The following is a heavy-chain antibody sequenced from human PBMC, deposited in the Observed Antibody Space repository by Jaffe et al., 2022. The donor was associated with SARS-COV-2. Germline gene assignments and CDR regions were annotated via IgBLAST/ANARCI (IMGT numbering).Heavy chain of an antibody. J-gene: IGHJ6*02. CDR2: IDPSGGSA. CDR1: GYPFSDYY. Sequence: QMQLVQSGAEVKKPGASVKISCETFGYPFSDYYIVWVRQAPGQGLEWVGKIDPSGGSAVYAQKFQGRVTLTRDTSTTTVYMDLSSLRSDDTAVYFCARGDPLNYYYFGMDVWGQGTTVTVSS. V-gene: IGHV1-46*01. CDR3: ARGDPLNYYYFGMDV.